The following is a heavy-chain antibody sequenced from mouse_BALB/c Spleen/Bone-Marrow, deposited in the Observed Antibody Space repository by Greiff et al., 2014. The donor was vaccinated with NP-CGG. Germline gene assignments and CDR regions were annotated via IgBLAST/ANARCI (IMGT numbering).Heavy chain of an antibody. V-gene: IGHV1-69*02. D-gene: IGHD2-3*01. CDR2: IDPSDSYT. CDR3: ARWLLRYYAMDD. Sequence: QVQLQQPGAELVKPGASVKPSCKASGYTFTSYWMHWVKQRPGQGLEWIGGIDPSDSYTNYNQKFKGKASLTVDKSSSTAYMQLSSLTSEDSAVYFCARWLLRYYAMDDWGQGTSVTVSS. J-gene: IGHJ4*01. CDR1: GYTFTSYW.